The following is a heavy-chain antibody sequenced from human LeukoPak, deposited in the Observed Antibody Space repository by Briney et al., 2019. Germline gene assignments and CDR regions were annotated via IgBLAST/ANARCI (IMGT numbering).Heavy chain of an antibody. CDR3: ARGQFWSGYSI. Sequence: SGTLSLTCAVSGGSSTTSHWWNWVRQPPGKGLEWIGNIYYDRSTYYNPSLKSRVTMSVDTSKNQFSLNLSSVTAADTAVYYCARGQFWSGYSIWGQGTLVTVSS. D-gene: IGHD3-3*02. J-gene: IGHJ4*02. CDR1: GGSSTTSHW. V-gene: IGHV4-4*02. CDR2: IYYDRST.